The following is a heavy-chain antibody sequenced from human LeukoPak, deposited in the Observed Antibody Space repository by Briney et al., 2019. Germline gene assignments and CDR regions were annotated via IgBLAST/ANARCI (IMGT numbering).Heavy chain of an antibody. CDR2: LYSGGTT. J-gene: IGHJ4*02. CDR3: ARDGRYYDNSGYYFGYFDY. V-gene: IGHV3-53*01. Sequence: GGSLRLSCAASGFTVSSNHMAWVRQAPGKGLEWVSVLYSGGTTYYADSLKGRSTISRDNSKNTLYLQMNTLRAEDTAVYYCARDGRYYDNSGYYFGYFDYWGQGTLVTVSS. D-gene: IGHD3-22*01. CDR1: GFTVSSNH.